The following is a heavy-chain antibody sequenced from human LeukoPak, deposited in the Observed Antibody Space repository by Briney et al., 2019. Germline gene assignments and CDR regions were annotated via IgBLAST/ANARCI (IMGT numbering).Heavy chain of an antibody. Sequence: GGSLRLSCAASGFTFSSYSMHWVRQAPGKGLEWVAFIRYDGSNKYYADSVKGRFTISRDSSKNTLYLQMNSLRTEDTAVYYCAKDTVKVTTIRRVPHYMDVWGKGTTVTISS. D-gene: IGHD5-12*01. V-gene: IGHV3-30*02. CDR3: AKDTVKVTTIRRVPHYMDV. CDR1: GFTFSSYS. CDR2: IRYDGSNK. J-gene: IGHJ6*03.